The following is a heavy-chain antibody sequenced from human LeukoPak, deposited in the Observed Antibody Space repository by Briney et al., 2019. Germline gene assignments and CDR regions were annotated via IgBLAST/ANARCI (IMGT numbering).Heavy chain of an antibody. CDR3: ARGVVPAATAHFDY. V-gene: IGHV3-21*01. D-gene: IGHD2-2*01. J-gene: IGHJ4*02. CDR1: GFTLSSYS. CDR2: ISSSSSYI. Sequence: MSGGSLGLSCAASGFTLSSYSMNWVRQAPGKGLEWVSSISSSSSYIYYADSVKGRFTISRDNAKNSLYLQMNSLRAEDTAVYYCARGVVPAATAHFDYWGQGTLVTVSS.